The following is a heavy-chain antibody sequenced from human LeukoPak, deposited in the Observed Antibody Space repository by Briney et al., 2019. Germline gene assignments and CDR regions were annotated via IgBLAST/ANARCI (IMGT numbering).Heavy chain of an antibody. D-gene: IGHD2-2*01. J-gene: IGHJ4*02. CDR1: GDSVSSNSAA. CDR3: ARDPGMPLNPMAEGQYIDY. CDR2: TYYRSKWYN. V-gene: IGHV6-1*01. Sequence: SQTLSLTCAISGDSVSSNSAAWNWIRQSPSRGLEWLGRTYYRSKWYNDYAVSVKSRITINPDTSKNQFSLQLNSVTPEDTAVYYCARDPGMPLNPMAEGQYIDYWGQGTLVTVSS.